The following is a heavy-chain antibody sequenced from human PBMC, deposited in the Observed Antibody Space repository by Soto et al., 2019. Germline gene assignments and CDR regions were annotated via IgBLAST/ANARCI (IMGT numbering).Heavy chain of an antibody. J-gene: IGHJ6*03. D-gene: IGHD6-19*01. CDR1: GFTFSDYY. CDR2: ISSSGSTI. Sequence: GGSLRLSCAASGFTFSDYYMSWIRQAPGKGLEWISYISSSGSTIYYADSVKGRFTISRDNAKNSLYLQMNSLRAEDTAVYYCARVSGWTSDYYEYYYMDVWGKGTTVTVSS. CDR3: ARVSGWTSDYYEYYYMDV. V-gene: IGHV3-11*01.